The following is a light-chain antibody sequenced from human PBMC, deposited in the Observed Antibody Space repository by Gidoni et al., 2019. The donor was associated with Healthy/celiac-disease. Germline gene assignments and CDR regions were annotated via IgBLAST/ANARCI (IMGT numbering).Light chain of an antibody. CDR1: LSISSH. J-gene: IGKJ3*01. Sequence: DIQMTQSPSSLSASVGDRVTITCRASLSISSHLNWYQQKPGKAPKPLIYAASSLQSGVPSRFSGSGSGTDFTLTISSLQPEDFATYYCQQTYSTLPFTFGPGTKVDIK. CDR3: QQTYSTLPFT. V-gene: IGKV1-39*01. CDR2: AAS.